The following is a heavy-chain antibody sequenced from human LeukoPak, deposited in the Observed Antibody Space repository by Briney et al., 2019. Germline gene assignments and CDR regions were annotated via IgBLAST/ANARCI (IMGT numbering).Heavy chain of an antibody. CDR2: INHSGST. J-gene: IGHJ4*02. CDR3: ARGVTTVTEYYFDY. D-gene: IGHD4-11*01. V-gene: IGHV4-34*01. Sequence: SETLSLTCAVYGGSFSGYYWSWIRLPPGKGLEWIGEINHSGSTNYNPSLKSRVTISVDTSKNQFSLKLSSVTAADTAVYYCARGVTTVTEYYFDYWGQGTLVTVSS. CDR1: GGSFSGYY.